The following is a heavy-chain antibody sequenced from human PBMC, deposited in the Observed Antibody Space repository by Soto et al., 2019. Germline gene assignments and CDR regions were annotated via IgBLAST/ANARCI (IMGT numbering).Heavy chain of an antibody. CDR1: GGSISSGGYS. CDR3: ARGGTTDPRGYYYYGMDV. D-gene: IGHD4-17*01. Sequence: SETLSLTCAVSGGSISSGGYSWSWIRQPPGKGLEWIGYIYHSGSTYYNPSLKSRVTISVDRSKNQFSLKLSSVTAADTAVYYCARGGTTDPRGYYYYGMDVWGQGTTVTVSS. V-gene: IGHV4-30-2*01. J-gene: IGHJ6*02. CDR2: IYHSGST.